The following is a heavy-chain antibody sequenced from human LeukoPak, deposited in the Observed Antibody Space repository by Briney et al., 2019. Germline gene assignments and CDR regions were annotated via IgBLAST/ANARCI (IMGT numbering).Heavy chain of an antibody. CDR3: ARPFSAGAIHFDY. D-gene: IGHD1-26*01. CDR1: GYTFTGYY. Sequence: ASVKVSCKASGYTFTGYYMHWVRQAPGQGLEWMGWINPNNGGTNYAQKFQGRVTMTRDTSISTAYMELSRLRSDDTAVYYCARPFSAGAIHFDYWGQGTLVTVSS. CDR2: INPNNGGT. V-gene: IGHV1-2*02. J-gene: IGHJ4*02.